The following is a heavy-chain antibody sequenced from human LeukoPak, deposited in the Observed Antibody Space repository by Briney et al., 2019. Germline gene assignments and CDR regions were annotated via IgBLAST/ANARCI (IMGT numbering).Heavy chain of an antibody. J-gene: IGHJ3*02. Sequence: GASVKVSCKVSGYTLTELSMHWVRQAPGKGLEWMGGFDPEDGETICAQKFQGRVTMTEDTSTDTAYMELSSLRSEDTAVYYCATAPWGGIAVSHEARALDAFDIWGQGTMVTVSS. V-gene: IGHV1-24*01. CDR2: FDPEDGET. CDR1: GYTLTELS. CDR3: ATAPWGGIAVSHEARALDAFDI. D-gene: IGHD6-19*01.